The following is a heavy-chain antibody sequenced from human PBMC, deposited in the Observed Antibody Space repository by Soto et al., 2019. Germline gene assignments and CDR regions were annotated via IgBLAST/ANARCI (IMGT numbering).Heavy chain of an antibody. Sequence: GESLKISCKGSGYSFTSYWIGWVRQMPGKGLEWMGIIYPGDSDTRYSPSFQGQVTISADKSISTAYLQWSSLKASDTAMYYCARVIRQHLTYYYVDGWGKGTTVTV. CDR1: GYSFTSYW. V-gene: IGHV5-51*01. D-gene: IGHD6-13*01. CDR3: ARVIRQHLTYYYVDG. CDR2: IYPGDSDT. J-gene: IGHJ6*03.